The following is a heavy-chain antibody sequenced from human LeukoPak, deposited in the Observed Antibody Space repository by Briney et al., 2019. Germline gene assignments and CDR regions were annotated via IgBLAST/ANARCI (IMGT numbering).Heavy chain of an antibody. CDR1: GYIFSGYN. Sequence: GASVKVSCKASGYIFSGYNIHWVRQAPGQGLEWMGWMNPNSGNTGYAQKFQGRVTMTRNTSISTAYMELSSLRSEDTAVYYCARVARHDYTYYPGGNYFDYWGQGTLVTVSS. D-gene: IGHD4-11*01. V-gene: IGHV1-8*02. J-gene: IGHJ4*02. CDR2: MNPNSGNT. CDR3: ARVARHDYTYYPGGNYFDY.